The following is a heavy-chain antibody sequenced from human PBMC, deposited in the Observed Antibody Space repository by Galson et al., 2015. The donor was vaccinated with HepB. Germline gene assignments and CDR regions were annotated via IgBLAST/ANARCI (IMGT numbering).Heavy chain of an antibody. CDR2: IYYFGST. CDR1: GGSISNFY. CDR3: ARGRFREMNGNYESPPEYLFDL. J-gene: IGHJ5*02. V-gene: IGHV4-59*01. D-gene: IGHD3-22*01. Sequence: ETLSLTCTVSGGSISNFYWSWIRKPPGKGLEWIGYIYYFGSTNYNPSLVSRATISEDTSKMQFSPKVTSVTPADTAVYYCARGRFREMNGNYESPPEYLFDLWGQGILVTVSS.